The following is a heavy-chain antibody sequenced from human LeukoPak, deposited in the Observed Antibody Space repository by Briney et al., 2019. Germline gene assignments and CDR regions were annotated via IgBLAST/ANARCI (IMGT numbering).Heavy chain of an antibody. J-gene: IGHJ6*02. CDR2: IYYSGST. V-gene: IGHV4-59*01. Sequence: SETLSLTCTVSGGSISSYYWSWIRQPPGKGLEWIGYIYYSGSTNYNPSLKSRVTISVDTSKNQFSLKLSSVTAADTAVYYCARTVYNYVRGSYRKYYYYGMGVWGQGTTVTVSS. CDR1: GGSISSYY. CDR3: ARTVYNYVRGSYRKYYYYGMGV. D-gene: IGHD3-16*02.